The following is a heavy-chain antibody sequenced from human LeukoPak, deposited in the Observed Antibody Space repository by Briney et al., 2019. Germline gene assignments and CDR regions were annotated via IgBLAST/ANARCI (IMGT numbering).Heavy chain of an antibody. CDR3: AKVLGYCSSTSCYGGFDY. Sequence: PGGSLRLSCAASGFTSSSYAMSWVRQAPGKGLEWVSAISGSGGSTYYADSVKGRFTISRDNSKNTLYLQMNSLRAEDTAVYYCAKVLGYCSSTSCYGGFDYWGQGTLVTVSS. D-gene: IGHD2-2*01. CDR1: GFTSSSYA. J-gene: IGHJ4*02. V-gene: IGHV3-23*01. CDR2: ISGSGGST.